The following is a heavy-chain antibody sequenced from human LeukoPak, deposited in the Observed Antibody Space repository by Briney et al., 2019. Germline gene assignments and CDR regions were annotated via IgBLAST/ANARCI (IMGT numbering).Heavy chain of an antibody. J-gene: IGHJ4*02. CDR3: ARAIRYFDWTYYFDY. Sequence: GGSLRLSCAASGFTVSSNYMSWVRQAPGKGLEWVSVIYSGGSTYYADSVKGRFTISRDNSKNTLYLQMNSLRAEDTAVYYCARAIRYFDWTYYFDYWGQGTLVTVSS. CDR1: GFTVSSNY. D-gene: IGHD3-9*01. CDR2: IYSGGST. V-gene: IGHV3-53*01.